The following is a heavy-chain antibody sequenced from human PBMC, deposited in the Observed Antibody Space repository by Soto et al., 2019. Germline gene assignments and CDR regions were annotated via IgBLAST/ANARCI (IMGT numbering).Heavy chain of an antibody. CDR3: ARDSITMVRGVHSDLPYYYYGMDV. CDR1: GGTFSSYA. D-gene: IGHD3-10*01. Sequence: SVKVSCKASGGTFSSYAISWVRQAPGQGLEWMGGIIPIFGTANYAQKFRGRVTITADESTSTAYMELSSLRSEDTAVYYCARDSITMVRGVHSDLPYYYYGMDVWGQGTTVTVSS. CDR2: IIPIFGTA. V-gene: IGHV1-69*13. J-gene: IGHJ6*02.